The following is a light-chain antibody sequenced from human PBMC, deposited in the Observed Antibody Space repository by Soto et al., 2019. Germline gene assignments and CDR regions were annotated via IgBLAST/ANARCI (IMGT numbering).Light chain of an antibody. CDR2: AAS. Sequence: IQMTPSPSTLSASVGDRVTITCRASHNIERWMAWYQRKPGKVPKLLIYAASTLQSGVPSRFSGSGSGTDFTLTISGLEPEDFAVYYCQQYGNSRGAFGQGTKVDIK. V-gene: IGKV1-27*01. J-gene: IGKJ1*01. CDR1: HNIERW. CDR3: QQYGNSRGA.